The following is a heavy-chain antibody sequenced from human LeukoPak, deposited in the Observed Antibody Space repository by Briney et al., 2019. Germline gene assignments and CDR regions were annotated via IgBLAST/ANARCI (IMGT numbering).Heavy chain of an antibody. CDR3: AKHFTIFGAYYYMDV. CDR1: GFTFSSYA. V-gene: IGHV3-23*01. D-gene: IGHD3-3*01. CDR2: ISGSGGST. J-gene: IGHJ6*03. Sequence: GGSLRLSCAASGFTFSSYAMSWVRQAPGKGLEWVSAISGSGGSTYYADSVKGRFTISRDNSKNTLYLQMNSLRAEDTAVYYCAKHFTIFGAYYYMDVWGKGTTVTVSS.